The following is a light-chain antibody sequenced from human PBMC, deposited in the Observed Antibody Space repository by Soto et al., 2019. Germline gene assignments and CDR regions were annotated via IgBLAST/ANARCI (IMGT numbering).Light chain of an antibody. CDR2: GAS. CDR1: QSISNNY. Sequence: EIVLTQSPGTLSLSPGERATLSCRASQSISNNYLAWYQQKPGQAPRLLIYGASNRATGIQDRFSGSGSGTDFTLTISRLEPEDFAVYYCPHYDTSPQITFGQGTRLEIK. CDR3: PHYDTSPQIT. J-gene: IGKJ5*01. V-gene: IGKV3-20*01.